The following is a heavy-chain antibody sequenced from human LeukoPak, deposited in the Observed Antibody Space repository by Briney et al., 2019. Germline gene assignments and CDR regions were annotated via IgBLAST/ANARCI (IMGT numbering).Heavy chain of an antibody. V-gene: IGHV4-59*01. D-gene: IGHD3-9*01. J-gene: IGHJ4*02. CDR3: ARVRGYDILTGYFDY. CDR2: IYYSGST. Sequence: SETLSLTCTVSGGSLSSYYWSWIRQPPGKGLEGIGYIYYSGSTNYNPSLKSRVTISVDTSKNQFSLKLSSVTAADTAVYYCARVRGYDILTGYFDYWGQGTLVTVSS. CDR1: GGSLSSYY.